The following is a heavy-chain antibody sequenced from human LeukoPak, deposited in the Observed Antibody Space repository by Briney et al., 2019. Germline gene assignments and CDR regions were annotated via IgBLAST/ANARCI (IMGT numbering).Heavy chain of an antibody. D-gene: IGHD2-8*01. Sequence: PSETLSLTCAVSGGSISRSSYYWAWIRQPPGKGLEWIGEINHSGSTNYNPSLKSRVTISVDTSKNQFSLKLSSVTAADTAVYYCASLASPMVYEGYFDYWGQGTLVTVSS. J-gene: IGHJ4*02. CDR2: INHSGST. CDR1: GGSISRSSYY. V-gene: IGHV4-39*07. CDR3: ASLASPMVYEGYFDY.